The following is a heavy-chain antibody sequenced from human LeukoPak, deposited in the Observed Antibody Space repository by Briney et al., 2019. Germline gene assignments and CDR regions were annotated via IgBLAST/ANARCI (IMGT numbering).Heavy chain of an antibody. V-gene: IGHV4-59*01. J-gene: IGHJ4*02. Sequence: TSETLSLTCTVSGGSMSPYHWGWIRQPPGKGLEWTGYIYYSGSTNYNPSLKSRVTISVDTSKNQFSLKLSSVTAADTAVYYCASGTYYDFWSGYYPFDYWGQGTLVTVSS. CDR2: IYYSGST. D-gene: IGHD3-3*01. CDR1: GGSMSPYH. CDR3: ASGTYYDFWSGYYPFDY.